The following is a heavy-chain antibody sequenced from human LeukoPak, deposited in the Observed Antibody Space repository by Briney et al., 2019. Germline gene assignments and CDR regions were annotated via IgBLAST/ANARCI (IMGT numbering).Heavy chain of an antibody. CDR1: GYTFTSYY. CDR3: ARSQHPLPVPDYDFWSGYYTVLGLGGGIYGMHV. V-gene: IGHV1-46*01. CDR2: INPGGGST. Sequence: GASVKVSCKASGYTFTSYYMHWVRQAPGQGLEWMGIINPGGGSTSYAQKFQGRVTMTRDTSTSTVYMELSSLRSEDTAVYYCARSQHPLPVPDYDFWSGYYTVLGLGGGIYGMHVWGQGTTVTVSS. J-gene: IGHJ6*02. D-gene: IGHD3-3*01.